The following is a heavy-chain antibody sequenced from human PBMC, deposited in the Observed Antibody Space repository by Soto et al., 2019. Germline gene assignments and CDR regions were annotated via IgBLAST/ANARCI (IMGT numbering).Heavy chain of an antibody. CDR3: ARGGIYFFVSGMYV. D-gene: IGHD1-26*01. J-gene: IGHJ6*02. V-gene: IGHV1-3*01. CDR1: GYTFSSYA. Sequence: ASVQVSCKASGYTFSSYAMHWVRHAPGQRLEWMGWINAGNGNTKYSQKFQGRVIITRDTSASTAYMELSSLRSEDSAVYHCARGGIYFFVSGMYVWGQGTTVTVSS. CDR2: INAGNGNT.